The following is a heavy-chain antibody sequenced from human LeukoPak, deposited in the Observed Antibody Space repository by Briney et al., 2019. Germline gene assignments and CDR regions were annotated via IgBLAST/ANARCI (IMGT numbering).Heavy chain of an antibody. D-gene: IGHD3-16*02. V-gene: IGHV3-53*01. CDR2: IYSGGST. J-gene: IGHJ4*02. Sequence: PGGSLRVSCAASGFTVSGNYMSWVRQAPGKGLEWVSVIYSGGSTYYADSVKGRFTVSRDNSKNTLYLQMNSLRAEDTAVYYCAKTPDTFGGVIVPFDYWGQGTLVTVSS. CDR3: AKTPDTFGGVIVPFDY. CDR1: GFTVSGNY.